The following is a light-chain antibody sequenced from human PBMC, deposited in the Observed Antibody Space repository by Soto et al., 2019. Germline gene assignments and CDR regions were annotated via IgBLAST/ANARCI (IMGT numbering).Light chain of an antibody. CDR2: HVT. Sequence: QSVLTQPASVSGSHGQSITISCTGTSIDLAIYNYVSWYQQQPGKAPKLMIYHVTTRPSGVSNRFSGSRSGNTASLTIYGLQAEDEADYYCRSYTDSRNYGFGTVTTLTVL. CDR1: SIDLAIYNY. V-gene: IGLV2-14*03. J-gene: IGLJ1*01. CDR3: RSYTDSRNYG.